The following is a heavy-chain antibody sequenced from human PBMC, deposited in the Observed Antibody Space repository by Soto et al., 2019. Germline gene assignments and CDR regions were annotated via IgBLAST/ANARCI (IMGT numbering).Heavy chain of an antibody. D-gene: IGHD5-12*01. J-gene: IGHJ4*02. CDR2: IVPIVDTS. Sequence: QVQLVQSGAEVRQPASSVKVSCKTSGGTFSSYAISWVRQAPGQGLEWMGGIVPIVDTSTYAQKFQGRVTITADESTSTVYMELCSLGSDDTAVYYCVRGIATPGYRDDWGQGTLVTVSS. V-gene: IGHV1-69*12. CDR3: VRGIATPGYRDD. CDR1: GGTFSSYA.